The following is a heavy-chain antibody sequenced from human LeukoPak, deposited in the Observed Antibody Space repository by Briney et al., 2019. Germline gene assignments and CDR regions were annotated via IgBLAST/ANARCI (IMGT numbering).Heavy chain of an antibody. Sequence: ASVKVSRKASGGTFSSYDISWVRQAPGQGLEWMGWISAYNGNTDYAQKLQGRVTMTTDTSTSTAYMELRSLRSDDTAVYYCARGYDILTGHIDYWGQGTLVTVSS. V-gene: IGHV1-18*01. J-gene: IGHJ4*02. CDR2: ISAYNGNT. D-gene: IGHD3-9*01. CDR3: ARGYDILTGHIDY. CDR1: GGTFSSYD.